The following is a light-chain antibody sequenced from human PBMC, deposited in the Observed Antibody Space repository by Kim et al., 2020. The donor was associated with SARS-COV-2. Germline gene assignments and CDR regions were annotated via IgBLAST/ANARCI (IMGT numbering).Light chain of an antibody. CDR3: ISRDSRTNNMV. CDR2: GKN. J-gene: IGLJ2*01. V-gene: IGLV3-19*01. Sequence: ALGQTVKITCQGESLRNYYANWYQQKPGQAPVVVIYGKNNRLSGIPDRFSGSTSGNTASLTITGAQAEDEADYYWISRDSRTNNMVFGGGTKLTVL. CDR1: SLRNYY.